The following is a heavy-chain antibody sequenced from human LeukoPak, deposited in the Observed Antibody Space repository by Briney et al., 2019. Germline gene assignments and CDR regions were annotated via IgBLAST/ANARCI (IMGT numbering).Heavy chain of an antibody. Sequence: SETLSLTCTVSGGSISSYYWSWIRQPPGKGLEWIGYIYYSGSTNYNPSLKRRVTISVDTSKNQFSLKLSSVTAADTAVYYCARDPMPLEAFDYWGQGTLVTVSS. V-gene: IGHV4-59*12. CDR3: ARDPMPLEAFDY. CDR1: GGSISSYY. CDR2: IYYSGST. D-gene: IGHD2-2*01. J-gene: IGHJ4*02.